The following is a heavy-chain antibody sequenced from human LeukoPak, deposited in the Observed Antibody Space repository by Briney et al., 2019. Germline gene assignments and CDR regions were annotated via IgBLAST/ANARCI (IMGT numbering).Heavy chain of an antibody. Sequence: GGSLRLSCAAFGFTSSCCAMSWVRQAPGKGLEWVSAISGSGGSTYYADSVKGRFTISRDNSKNTLYLQMNSLRAEDTATYFCAARPTSAAVAPSDYWGQGTLVTVSS. V-gene: IGHV3-23*01. J-gene: IGHJ4*02. CDR2: ISGSGGST. D-gene: IGHD6-19*01. CDR3: AARPTSAAVAPSDY. CDR1: GFTSSCCA.